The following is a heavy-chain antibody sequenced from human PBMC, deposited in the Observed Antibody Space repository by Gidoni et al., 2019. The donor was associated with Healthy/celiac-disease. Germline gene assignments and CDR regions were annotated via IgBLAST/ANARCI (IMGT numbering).Heavy chain of an antibody. D-gene: IGHD4-17*01. CDR1: GSSISSSSYY. J-gene: IGHJ4*02. CDR3: AREKGTTVTTIVY. Sequence: QLQLQESGPGLVKPSETLSLTCPVPGSSISSSSYYLGWIRQPPGKGLEWIGSIYYSGSTYYNPSLKSRVTISVDTSKNQFSLKLSSVTAADTAVYYCAREKGTTVTTIVYWGQGTLVTVSS. CDR2: IYYSGST. V-gene: IGHV4-39*07.